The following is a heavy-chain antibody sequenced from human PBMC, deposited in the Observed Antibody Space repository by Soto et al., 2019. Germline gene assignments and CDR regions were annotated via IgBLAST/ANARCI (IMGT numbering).Heavy chain of an antibody. J-gene: IGHJ6*02. D-gene: IGHD2-15*01. CDR1: GFTFSSYG. CDR3: GRPGPGGENSYSYGMHV. V-gene: IGHV3-33*01. Sequence: GGSLRLSCAASGFTFSSYGMHWVRQAPGKGLEWVAVIWYDGSNKYYADSVKGRFTISRDNSKNTLYLQMNSLRAEDTSVYYCGRPGPGGENSYSYGMHVGGQGPRVTVS. CDR2: IWYDGSNK.